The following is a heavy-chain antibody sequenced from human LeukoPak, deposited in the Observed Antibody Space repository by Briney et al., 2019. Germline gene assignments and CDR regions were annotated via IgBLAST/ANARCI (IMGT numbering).Heavy chain of an antibody. CDR2: ISGSGDIT. Sequence: GGSLSLSCAASGLTFSSYPLTWVRQAPGKGLEWVSRISGSGDITYYADSVRGRFTISRDNSKNTLFLQMNSLRAEDTAVYYCATDSNPFDYWGQGTLVTVSS. J-gene: IGHJ4*02. CDR1: GLTFSSYP. V-gene: IGHV3-23*01. CDR3: ATDSNPFDY. D-gene: IGHD6-13*01.